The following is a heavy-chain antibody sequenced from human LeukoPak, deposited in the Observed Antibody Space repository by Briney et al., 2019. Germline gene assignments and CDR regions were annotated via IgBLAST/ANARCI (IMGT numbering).Heavy chain of an antibody. J-gene: IGHJ4*02. Sequence: GGSLRLSCAASGFTFSSYAMSWVRQAPGKGLEWVSAISGSGGSTYYADPVKGRFTISRDSSKNTLYLQMNSLRAEDTAVYYCAKGGGHDETHPDYWGQGTLVTVSS. D-gene: IGHD3-10*01. CDR2: ISGSGGST. CDR3: AKGGGHDETHPDY. V-gene: IGHV3-23*01. CDR1: GFTFSSYA.